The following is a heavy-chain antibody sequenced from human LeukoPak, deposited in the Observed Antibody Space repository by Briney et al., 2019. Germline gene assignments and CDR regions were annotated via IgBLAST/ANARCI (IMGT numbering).Heavy chain of an antibody. Sequence: GGSLRLSCAASGFTFSSYAMSWVRQSPGKGLEWVSTITRSGGSTYYADSVKGRFTISRDNAKNSLYLQMNSLRAEDTAVYYCARAFSPYYYGSGGPDGMDVWGQGTTVTVSS. J-gene: IGHJ6*02. V-gene: IGHV3-21*01. CDR1: GFTFSSYA. D-gene: IGHD3-10*01. CDR2: ITRSGGST. CDR3: ARAFSPYYYGSGGPDGMDV.